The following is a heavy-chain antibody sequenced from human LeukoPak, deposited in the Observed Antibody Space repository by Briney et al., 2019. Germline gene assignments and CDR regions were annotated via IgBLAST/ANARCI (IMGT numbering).Heavy chain of an antibody. CDR3: ARVEPYSYYFGMDV. CDR1: GGSISTYY. D-gene: IGHD1-26*01. CDR2: IHDTGST. J-gene: IGHJ6*02. Sequence: PSETLSLTCTVSGGSISTYYWSWIRQPPGKGLDWIGYIHDTGSTNYNPSLKSRVSISVDRSKSQFSLHLSSVTAADTAVYFCARVEPYSYYFGMDVWGRGTTVTVSS. V-gene: IGHV4-59*08.